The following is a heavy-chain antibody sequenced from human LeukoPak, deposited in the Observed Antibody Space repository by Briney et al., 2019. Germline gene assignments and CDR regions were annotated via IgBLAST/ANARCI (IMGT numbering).Heavy chain of an antibody. CDR2: INTNTGNP. CDR3: AREKVMGGPPGDWFDP. D-gene: IGHD2-21*01. V-gene: IGHV7-4-1*02. Sequence: ASVKVSCKASGYTFTSYAMNWVRQAPGQGLEWMGWINTNTGNPTYAQGFTGRFVFSLDTSVSTAYLQISSLKAEDTAVYYCAREKVMGGPPGDWFDPWGQGTLVTVSS. J-gene: IGHJ5*02. CDR1: GYTFTSYA.